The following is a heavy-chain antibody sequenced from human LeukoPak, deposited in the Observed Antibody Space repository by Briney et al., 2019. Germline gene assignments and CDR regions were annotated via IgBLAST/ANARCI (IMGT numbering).Heavy chain of an antibody. V-gene: IGHV4-61*01. CDR1: GGSVSSGSYY. D-gene: IGHD3-10*01. CDR2: IYYSGST. CDR3: ARDGGRDGSGSYNWYFDL. J-gene: IGHJ2*01. Sequence: PSETLSHTCTVSGGSVSSGSYYWSWIRQPPGKRLEWIGYIYYSGSTNYNPSLKSRVTISVDTSKNQFSLKLSSVTAADTAVYYCARDGGRDGSGSYNWYFDLWGRGTLVTVSS.